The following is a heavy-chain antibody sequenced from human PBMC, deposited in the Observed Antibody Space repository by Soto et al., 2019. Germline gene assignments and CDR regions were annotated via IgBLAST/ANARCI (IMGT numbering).Heavy chain of an antibody. D-gene: IGHD2-15*01. V-gene: IGHV4-34*01. J-gene: IGHJ6*02. CDR3: AVTRYWSGGSCFSPNYYFYGMGV. CDR1: GGSFSGYY. Sequence: PSETLSLTCAVYGGSFSGYYWSWIRQPPGKGLEWIGEINHSGSTNYNPSLKSRVTISVDTSKNQFSLKLSSVTAVETAVYYFAVTRYWSGGSCFSPNYYFYGMGVWGQGTTVTVS. CDR2: INHSGST.